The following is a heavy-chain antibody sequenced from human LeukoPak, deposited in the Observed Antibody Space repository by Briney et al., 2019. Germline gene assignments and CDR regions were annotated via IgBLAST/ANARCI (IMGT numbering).Heavy chain of an antibody. CDR2: IKSKTDGGTT. CDR1: GFTFSNAW. CDR3: TTVVPAALTTGYFDY. J-gene: IGHJ4*02. V-gene: IGHV3-15*01. Sequence: GGSLRLSCAASGFTFSNAWMSWVRQAPGKGLEWVGRIKSKTDGGTTDYAAPVKGRFTISRDDSKNTLYLQMNSLKTEDTAVYYCTTVVPAALTTGYFDYWGQGTLVTVSS. D-gene: IGHD2-2*01.